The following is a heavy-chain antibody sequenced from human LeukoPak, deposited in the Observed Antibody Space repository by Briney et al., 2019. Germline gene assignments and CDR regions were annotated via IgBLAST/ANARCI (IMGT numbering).Heavy chain of an antibody. CDR2: ISAYNGNT. D-gene: IGHD6-13*01. Sequence: ASVKVSCKASGSTFTDYYMHWVRQAPGQGLEWMGWISAYNGNTNYAQKLQGRVTMTTDTSTSTAYMELRSLRSDDTAVYYCARDVAAGHFDYWGQGTLVTVSS. J-gene: IGHJ4*02. CDR1: GSTFTDYY. V-gene: IGHV1-18*04. CDR3: ARDVAAGHFDY.